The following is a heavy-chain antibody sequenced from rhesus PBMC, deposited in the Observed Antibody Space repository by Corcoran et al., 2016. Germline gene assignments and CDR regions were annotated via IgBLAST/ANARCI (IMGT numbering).Heavy chain of an antibody. D-gene: IGHD1-1-1*01. V-gene: IGHV2-152*01. CDR1: GFSLTTSGMG. CDR2: IYWDDVK. Sequence: QVTLKESGPALVKPTQTLTLTFTFSGFSLTTSGMGVGWIRQPPGKAREWLALIYWDDVKRYRKSLKSKLTLSKETSKNQVVLTMTNMDPIDTATYYCARLIAGRGFDYWGQGVLVTVSS. J-gene: IGHJ4*01. CDR3: ARLIAGRGFDY.